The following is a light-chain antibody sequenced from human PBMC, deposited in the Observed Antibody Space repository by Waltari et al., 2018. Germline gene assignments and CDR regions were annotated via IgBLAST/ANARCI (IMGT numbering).Light chain of an antibody. CDR1: QSVSGNN. CDR2: GAS. V-gene: IGKV3-20*01. J-gene: IGKJ2*01. Sequence: EIVLTQSPGTLSLSPGERATLSCRASQSVSGNNLAWYQQKPAQAPRLLIHGASSRATGIPDRFSGSGSGTDFTLTIGRLEPEDFAVYYCQQYGRSWNTFGQGTKLEIK. CDR3: QQYGRSWNT.